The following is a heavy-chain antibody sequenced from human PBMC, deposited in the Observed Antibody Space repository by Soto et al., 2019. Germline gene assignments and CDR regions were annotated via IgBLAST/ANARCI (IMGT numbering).Heavy chain of an antibody. D-gene: IGHD6-6*01. CDR2: INHSGST. CDR1: GGSFSGYY. J-gene: IGHJ4*02. V-gene: IGHV4-34*01. Sequence: SETLSLTCAVYGGSFSGYYWSWIRQPPGKGLEWIGEINHSGSTNYNPSLKSRVTISVDTSKNQFSLKLSSVTAADTAVYYCARGYRRAARPPDYWGQGTLVTVSS. CDR3: ARGYRRAARPPDY.